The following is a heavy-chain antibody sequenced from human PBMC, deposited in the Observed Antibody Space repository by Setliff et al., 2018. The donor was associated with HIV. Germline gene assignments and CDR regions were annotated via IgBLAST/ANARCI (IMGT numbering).Heavy chain of an antibody. D-gene: IGHD2-15*01. Sequence: ASVKVSCKASGYTFTSYYIHWVRQAPGQGLEWMGIVIPSTGDTNYAQNFQGRVTMTRDTSTNTVYMDLSSLKSEDTAVYYCVREVRGGYFDYWGQGTLVTVSS. CDR1: GYTFTSYY. J-gene: IGHJ4*02. V-gene: IGHV1-46*01. CDR2: VIPSTGDT. CDR3: VREVRGGYFDY.